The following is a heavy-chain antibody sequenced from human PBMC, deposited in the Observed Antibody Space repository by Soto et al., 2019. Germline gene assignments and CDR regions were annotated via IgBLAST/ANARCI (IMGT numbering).Heavy chain of an antibody. CDR2: IYYSGST. V-gene: IGHV4-30-4*01. CDR3: ARVVAAAPGDWFDP. J-gene: IGHJ5*02. D-gene: IGHD2-2*01. Sequence: QVQLQESGPGLVKPSQTLSLTCTVSGGSISSGDYYWSWIRQPPGKGLEWIGYIYYSGSTYYNPSLKSRVTISVDTSTTQFSLKLSSVTAADTAVYYCARVVAAAPGDWFDPWGQGTLVTVYS. CDR1: GGSISSGDYY.